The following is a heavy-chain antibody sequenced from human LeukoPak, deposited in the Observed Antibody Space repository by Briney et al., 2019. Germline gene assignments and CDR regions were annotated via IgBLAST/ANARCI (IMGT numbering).Heavy chain of an antibody. CDR2: MNPNSGNT. CDR1: GYTFTTYD. CDR3: ARPRLGYGDYLYYFDY. D-gene: IGHD4-17*01. V-gene: IGHV1-8*01. Sequence: ASVKVSCKASGYTFTTYDINWVRQATGQGLEWMGWMNPNSGNTGYTQKFQGRVTMTRNTSISTAYMELSSLRSDDTAVYYCARPRLGYGDYLYYFDYWGQGTLVTVSS. J-gene: IGHJ4*02.